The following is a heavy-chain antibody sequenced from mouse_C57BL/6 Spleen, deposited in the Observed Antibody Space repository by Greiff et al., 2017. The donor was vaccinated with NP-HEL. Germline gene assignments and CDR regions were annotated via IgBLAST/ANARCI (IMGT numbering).Heavy chain of an antibody. CDR3: ARHRYYDHYYAMDY. J-gene: IGHJ4*01. D-gene: IGHD2-4*01. V-gene: IGHV2-6-1*01. Sequence: QVQLKESGPGLVAPSQSLSITCTVSGFSLTSYGVHWVRQPPGKGLEWLVVIWSDGSTTYNSALKSRLSISKDNSKSQVFLKMNSLQTDDTAMYYCARHRYYDHYYAMDYWGQGTSVTVSS. CDR2: IWSDGST. CDR1: GFSLTSYG.